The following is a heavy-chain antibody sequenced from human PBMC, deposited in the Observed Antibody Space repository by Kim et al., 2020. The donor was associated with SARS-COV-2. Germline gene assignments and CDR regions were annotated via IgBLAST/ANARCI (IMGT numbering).Heavy chain of an antibody. CDR3: AKQYLDYAS. J-gene: IGHJ4*02. V-gene: IGHV3-23*01. D-gene: IGHD2-2*02. Sequence: YADSVKGRFTISRDNSRNTLFLQMNSLSAEDTAVYYCAKQYLDYASWGQGTLVTVSS.